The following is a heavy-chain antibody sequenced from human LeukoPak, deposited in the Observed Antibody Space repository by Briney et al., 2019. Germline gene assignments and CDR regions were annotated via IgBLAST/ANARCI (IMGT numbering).Heavy chain of an antibody. CDR1: GFTFSSYS. CDR3: VRDDLYYFGSGSYQSRTAFDI. D-gene: IGHD3-10*01. Sequence: PGGSLRLSCAASGFTFSSYSMNWVRQAPGKGLEWVSYISTGSNTIYYADSVKGRFTISRDDAENSLYLQIHGLRVEDTAMYYCVRDDLYYFGSGSYQSRTAFDIWGQGTMLTVSS. CDR2: ISTGSNTI. J-gene: IGHJ3*02. V-gene: IGHV3-48*04.